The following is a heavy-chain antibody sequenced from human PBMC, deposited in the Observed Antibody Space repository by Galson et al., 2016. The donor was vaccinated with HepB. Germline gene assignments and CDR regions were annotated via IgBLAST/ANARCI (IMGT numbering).Heavy chain of an antibody. CDR1: GFSFSSYA. J-gene: IGHJ4*02. Sequence: SLRLSCAASGFSFSSYAMNWVRQAPGKGLEWIAYITRSADLIYYADSVKGRFIISRDNAKRSLYLQMHSLRDEDTAVYYCAKGDKVTGWDNWGQGTLVAVSS. V-gene: IGHV3-48*03. CDR2: ITRSADLI. CDR3: AKGDKVTGWDN. D-gene: IGHD6-19*01.